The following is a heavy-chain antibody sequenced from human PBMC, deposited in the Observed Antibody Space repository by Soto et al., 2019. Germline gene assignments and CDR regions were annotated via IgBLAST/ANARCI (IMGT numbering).Heavy chain of an antibody. J-gene: IGHJ6*02. CDR2: ISYDGSNK. Sequence: PGGSLRLSXAASGFTFSSYAMHWVRQAPGKGLEWVAVISYDGSNKYYADSVKGRFTISRDNSKNTLYLQMNSLRAEDTAVYYCARSFYGMDVWGQGTTVNVSS. V-gene: IGHV3-30-3*01. CDR3: ARSFYGMDV. CDR1: GFTFSSYA.